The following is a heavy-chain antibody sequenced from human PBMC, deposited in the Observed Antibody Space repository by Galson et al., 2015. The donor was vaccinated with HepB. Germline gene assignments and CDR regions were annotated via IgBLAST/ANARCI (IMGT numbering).Heavy chain of an antibody. J-gene: IGHJ4*02. Sequence: SLRLSCAASGFTFSSYAMHWVRQAPGKGLEWVAVISYDGSNKYYTDSVKGRFTISRDNSKNTLYLQMNSLRAEDTAVFYCARDSSYIVVPAAGDFGHWGQGTLVTVSS. D-gene: IGHD2-2*01. CDR1: GFTFSSYA. V-gene: IGHV3-30-3*01. CDR3: ARDSSYIVVPAAGDFGH. CDR2: ISYDGSNK.